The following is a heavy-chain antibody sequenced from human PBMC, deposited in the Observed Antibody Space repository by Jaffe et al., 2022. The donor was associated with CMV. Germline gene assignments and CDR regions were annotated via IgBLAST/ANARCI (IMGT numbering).Heavy chain of an antibody. CDR1: GYTFTGYY. D-gene: IGHD3-10*01. V-gene: IGHV1-2*02. Sequence: QVQLVQSGAEVKKPGASVKVSCKASGYTFTGYYLHWVRQAPGQGLEWMGWINPYSGGTNYAQKFQGRVTLTRDTSISTAYMELSRLRSDDTAVYYCARSPSNRGATPYGMDVWGQGTTVTVSS. CDR3: ARSPSNRGATPYGMDV. CDR2: INPYSGGT. J-gene: IGHJ6*02.